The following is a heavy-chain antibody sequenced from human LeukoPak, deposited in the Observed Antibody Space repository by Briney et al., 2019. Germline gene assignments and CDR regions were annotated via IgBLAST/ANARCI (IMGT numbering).Heavy chain of an antibody. CDR3: ARDTTSGYYDSSGYSLYYYYGMDV. CDR2: ISWNSGSM. D-gene: IGHD3-22*01. Sequence: GRSLRLSCAASGFTFDDYAMHWVRQAPGKGLEWVSGISWNSGSMDYADSVKGRFTISRDNAKNSLYLQMNSLRAEDTAVYYCARDTTSGYYDSSGYSLYYYYGMDVWGQGTTVTVSS. CDR1: GFTFDDYA. V-gene: IGHV3-9*01. J-gene: IGHJ6*02.